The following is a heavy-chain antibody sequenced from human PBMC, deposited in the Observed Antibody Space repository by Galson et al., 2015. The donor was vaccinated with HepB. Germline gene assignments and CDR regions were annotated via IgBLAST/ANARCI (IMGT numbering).Heavy chain of an antibody. J-gene: IGHJ4*02. Sequence: SLRLSCAASGFTFSSYSMNWVRQAPGKGLEWVSSISSSSSYIYYADSVKGRFTISRDNAKNSLYLQMNSLRAEDTAVYYCARDVLYCTNGVCHRFDYWGQGTLVTVSS. CDR3: ARDVLYCTNGVCHRFDY. CDR1: GFTFSSYS. V-gene: IGHV3-21*01. CDR2: ISSSSSYI. D-gene: IGHD2-8*01.